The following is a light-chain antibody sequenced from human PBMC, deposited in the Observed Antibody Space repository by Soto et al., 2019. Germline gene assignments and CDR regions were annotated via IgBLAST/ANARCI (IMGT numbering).Light chain of an antibody. Sequence: IVLTQSPGTLSLSPGETATLSCRASQRVSNSYLAWYQKKPGQAPRLLIYGASSRAAGIPDRFSGSGSGTDFTLTISRLEPEDFAVNFCATYGSYPLFTFGQVTNVDIK. CDR1: QRVSNSY. CDR3: ATYGSYPLFT. V-gene: IGKV3-20*01. J-gene: IGKJ2*01. CDR2: GAS.